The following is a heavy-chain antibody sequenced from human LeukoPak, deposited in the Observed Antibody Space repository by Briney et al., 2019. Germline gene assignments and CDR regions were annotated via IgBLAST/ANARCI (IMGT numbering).Heavy chain of an antibody. V-gene: IGHV1-18*01. CDR1: GYTFTSYG. D-gene: IGHD5-12*01. J-gene: IGHJ4*02. CDR3: ARSVGYSGYDAPLFDY. Sequence: ASVKVSCKASGYTFTSYGISWVRQAPGQGLEWMGWISAYNGNTNYAQKLQGRVTMTTDTSTSTAYMELRSLRSDDTAVYYCARSVGYSGYDAPLFDYWGQGTLVTVSS. CDR2: ISAYNGNT.